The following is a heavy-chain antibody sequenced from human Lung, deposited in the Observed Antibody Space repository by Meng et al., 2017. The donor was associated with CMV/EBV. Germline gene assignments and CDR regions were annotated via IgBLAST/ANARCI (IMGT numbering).Heavy chain of an antibody. D-gene: IGHD2-2*01. CDR2: IRYDGSNK. Sequence: GGSLRLXCAVSGFTFSSYGMHWVRQAPGKGLEWVAFIRYDGSNKYYADSVKGRFTISRDNSKNTLYLQMNSLRAEDTAVYYCAKVVRLGYCSSTSCPARSYYYYGMDVWXQGTXVTVSS. CDR1: GFTFSSYG. V-gene: IGHV3-30*02. J-gene: IGHJ6*02. CDR3: AKVVRLGYCSSTSCPARSYYYYGMDV.